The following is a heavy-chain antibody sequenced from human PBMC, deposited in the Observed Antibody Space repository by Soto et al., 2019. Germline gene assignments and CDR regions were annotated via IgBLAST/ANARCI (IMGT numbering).Heavy chain of an antibody. D-gene: IGHD1-26*01. CDR1: GYSFIHYA. V-gene: IGHV1-3*01. J-gene: IGHJ4*02. CDR2: VNAGSGNT. CDR3: ARGVGDDPDYYFDN. Sequence: ASVKVSCKTSGYSFIHYAIHWVRQAPGQRLEWMGWVNAGSGNTKYSQQFQGRVTITRDTSASIAYVELSSLRSEDTAVYYCARGVGDDPDYYFDNCGQGTLVTVSS.